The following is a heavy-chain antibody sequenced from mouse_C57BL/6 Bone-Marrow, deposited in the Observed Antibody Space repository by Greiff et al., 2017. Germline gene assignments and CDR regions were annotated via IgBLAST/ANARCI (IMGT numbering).Heavy chain of an antibody. CDR1: GFTFSDYY. CDR3: ARAEYIDY. V-gene: IGHV5-16*01. J-gene: IGHJ2*01. Sequence: EVQVVESEGGLVQPGSSMKLSCTASGFTFSDYYMAWVRQVPEKGLEWVANINYDGSSTYYLDSLKSRFIISRDNAKNILYLQMSSLKAEDTATYYCARAEYIDYWGQGTTLTVSS. CDR2: INYDGSST.